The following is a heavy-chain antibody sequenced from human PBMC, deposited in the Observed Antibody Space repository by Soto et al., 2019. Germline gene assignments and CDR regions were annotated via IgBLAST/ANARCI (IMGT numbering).Heavy chain of an antibody. CDR2: IYYSGST. Sequence: SETLSLTCTVSGGSISSYYWSWIRQPPGKGLEWIGYIYYSGSTNYNPSLKSRVTISVDTSKNQFSLKLSSVTAADTAVYYCAANYYGSGSYGFFDYWGQGTLVTVSS. V-gene: IGHV4-59*01. CDR1: GGSISSYY. J-gene: IGHJ4*02. D-gene: IGHD3-10*01. CDR3: AANYYGSGSYGFFDY.